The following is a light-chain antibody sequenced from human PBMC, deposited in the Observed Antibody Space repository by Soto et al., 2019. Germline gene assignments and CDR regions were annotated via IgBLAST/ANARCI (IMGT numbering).Light chain of an antibody. CDR2: EVS. CDR1: SSDVGRYNY. V-gene: IGLV2-8*01. CDR3: SSYAGSKGV. Sequence: QSALTQPPSASGSPGQSVTISCTGTSSDVGRYNYVSWYQQHPGKAPKLMIYEVSKRPSGVPDRFSGSKSGNTASLTVSGLQAEDEADYYCSSYAGSKGVFGTGTKVTVL. J-gene: IGLJ1*01.